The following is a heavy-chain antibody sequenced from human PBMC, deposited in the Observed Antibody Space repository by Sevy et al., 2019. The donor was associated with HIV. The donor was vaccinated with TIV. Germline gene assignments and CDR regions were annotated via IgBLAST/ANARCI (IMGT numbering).Heavy chain of an antibody. V-gene: IGHV3-11*01. D-gene: IGHD5-18*01. CDR3: ARDLLGYSYGDSFDY. J-gene: IGHJ4*02. CDR2: ISSSGSTI. CDR1: GFTFSDYY. Sequence: GWSLRLSCAASGFTFSDYYMSWISQAPGKGLEWVSYISSSGSTIYYADSVKGRFTISRDNAKNSLYLQMNSLRAEDTAVYYCARDLLGYSYGDSFDYWGQGTLVTVSS.